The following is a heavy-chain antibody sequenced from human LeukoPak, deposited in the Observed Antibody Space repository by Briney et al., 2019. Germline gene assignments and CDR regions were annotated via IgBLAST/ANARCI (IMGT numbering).Heavy chain of an antibody. J-gene: IGHJ5*02. Sequence: GGSLRLSCAASGFTFSSYEMNWVRQAPGKGLEWVSYISSSGSTIYYADSVKGRFTISRDNAKNSLYLQMNSLKAEDTALYYCARDRTGYYYDSSGYYYHNWFDPWGQGTLVTVSS. D-gene: IGHD3-22*01. CDR2: ISSSGSTI. V-gene: IGHV3-48*03. CDR3: ARDRTGYYYDSSGYYYHNWFDP. CDR1: GFTFSSYE.